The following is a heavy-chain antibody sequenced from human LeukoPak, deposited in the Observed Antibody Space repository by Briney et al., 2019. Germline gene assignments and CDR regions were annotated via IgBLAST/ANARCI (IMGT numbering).Heavy chain of an antibody. CDR3: ARDILTGSQSRFQH. CDR2: ISSSSSYI. CDR1: GFTFSSYS. J-gene: IGHJ1*01. V-gene: IGHV3-21*01. Sequence: PGGSLRLSCAASGFTFSSYSMNWVRQAPGKGLEWVSSISSSSSYIYYADSVKGRFTISRDNAKNSLYLQMNSLRAEDTAVYYCARDILTGSQSRFQHWGQGILVTVSS. D-gene: IGHD3-9*01.